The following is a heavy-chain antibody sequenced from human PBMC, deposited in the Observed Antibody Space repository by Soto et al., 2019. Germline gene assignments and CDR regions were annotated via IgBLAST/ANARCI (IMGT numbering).Heavy chain of an antibody. CDR2: IYYSGST. J-gene: IGHJ4*02. Sequence: SQTLSLTCTASGVSISSYCWSWIRQPPGKGLEWIGYIYYSGSTNYNPSLKSRVTISVDTSKNQFSLKLSSVTAADTAVYYCARRYGRNFDYWGQGTLVTVSS. CDR3: ARRYGRNFDY. D-gene: IGHD1-20*01. CDR1: GVSISSYC. V-gene: IGHV4-59*01.